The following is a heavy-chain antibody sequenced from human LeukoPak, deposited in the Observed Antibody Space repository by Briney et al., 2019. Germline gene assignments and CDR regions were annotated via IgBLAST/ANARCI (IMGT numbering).Heavy chain of an antibody. Sequence: PSETLSLTCTVSGGSISSGSYYWSWIRQPAGKGLEWIGRIYTSGSTNYNPSLKSRVTISVDTSKNQFSLKLSSVTAADTAVYYCARVPSVDTAKNWYFDLWGRGTLVTVSS. CDR3: ARVPSVDTAKNWYFDL. V-gene: IGHV4-61*02. J-gene: IGHJ2*01. CDR1: GGSISSGSYY. CDR2: IYTSGST. D-gene: IGHD5-18*01.